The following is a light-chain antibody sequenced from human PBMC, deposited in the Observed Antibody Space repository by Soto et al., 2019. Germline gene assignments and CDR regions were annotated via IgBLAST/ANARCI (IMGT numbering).Light chain of an antibody. CDR3: QQYGSSPRT. V-gene: IGKV3-20*01. CDR2: GAS. Sequence: EIVLTQSPGTLSLSPGERGTLACRASQSVGSSYLAWYQQKPGQAPRLVIYGASSRATGIPDRFSGSGAGTDFTLAISRLEPEDFAVYYCQQYGSSPRTFGQGTKVDI. J-gene: IGKJ1*01. CDR1: QSVGSSY.